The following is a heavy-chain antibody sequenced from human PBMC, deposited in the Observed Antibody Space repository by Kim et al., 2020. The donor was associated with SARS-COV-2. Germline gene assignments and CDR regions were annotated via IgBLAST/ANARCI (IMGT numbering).Heavy chain of an antibody. V-gene: IGHV1-3*01. J-gene: IGHJ4*02. Sequence: ASVKVSCKASGYTFTSYGMHWVRQAPGQRLEWMGWINAGTGNTKYSQKFEGRVTITRDTSASTANMALSSPRSEDTAVYYCARDHRSCSSSTCYGEAIDYWGQGTLVTVSS. D-gene: IGHD2-2*01. CDR3: ARDHRSCSSSTCYGEAIDY. CDR1: GYTFTSYG. CDR2: INAGTGNT.